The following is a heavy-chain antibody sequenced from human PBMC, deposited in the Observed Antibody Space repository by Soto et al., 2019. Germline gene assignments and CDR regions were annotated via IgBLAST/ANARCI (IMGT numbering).Heavy chain of an antibody. CDR1: GGSFSGYY. D-gene: IGHD5-12*01. CDR2: INYAGST. V-gene: IGHV4-34*01. J-gene: IGHJ4*02. Sequence: SEALSLTCAVYGGSFSGYYWTWIRQPPGRGLEWIGFINYAGSTKYNPSLNSRVTISVDTSKNQFSLTVTSVTAADTAVYYCARRIVAMETFDYWGQGTLVTVSS. CDR3: ARRIVAMETFDY.